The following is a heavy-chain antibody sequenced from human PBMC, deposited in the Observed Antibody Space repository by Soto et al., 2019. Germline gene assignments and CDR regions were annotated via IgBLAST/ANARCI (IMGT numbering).Heavy chain of an antibody. D-gene: IGHD2-2*01. CDR3: GKEGGGDIVVVPAAILLYYYGMDV. J-gene: IGHJ6*02. V-gene: IGHV3-23*01. Sequence: EVQLLESGGGLVQPGGSLRLSCAASGFTFSSYAMSWVRQAPGKGLEWVSAISGSGGSTYYADSVKGRFTISRDNSKNTRDLEMNSLRAEDTAVYYCGKEGGGDIVVVPAAILLYYYGMDVWGQGTTVTVSS. CDR2: ISGSGGST. CDR1: GFTFSSYA.